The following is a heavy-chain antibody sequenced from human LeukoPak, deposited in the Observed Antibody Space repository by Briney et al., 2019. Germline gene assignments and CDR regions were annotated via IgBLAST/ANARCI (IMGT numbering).Heavy chain of an antibody. V-gene: IGHV3-7*01. CDR3: ARYCGGDCYGMDV. CDR1: GFTFSSYW. Sequence: PGGSLRLSCADSGFTFSSYWMSWVRQAPGKGLGWVANIKRDGSEIHYVDSVKGRFTISRENAKNSLYLQMNSLRAEDTAVYYCARYCGGDCYGMDVWGQGTTVTVS. CDR2: IKRDGSEI. D-gene: IGHD2-21*02. J-gene: IGHJ6*02.